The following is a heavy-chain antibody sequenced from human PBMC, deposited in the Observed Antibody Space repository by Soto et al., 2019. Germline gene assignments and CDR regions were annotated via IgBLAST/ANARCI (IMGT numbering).Heavy chain of an antibody. CDR2: INPNSGGT. D-gene: IGHD3-10*01. CDR1: GYTFTGYY. Sequence: ASVKVSCKASGYTFTGYYMHWVRQAPGQGLEWMGWINPNSGGTNYAQKFQGWVTMTRDTSISTAYMELSRLRSDDTAVYYCARSGSGSYSYYYYYMDVCGKGTTVTVSS. CDR3: ARSGSGSYSYYYYYMDV. J-gene: IGHJ6*03. V-gene: IGHV1-2*04.